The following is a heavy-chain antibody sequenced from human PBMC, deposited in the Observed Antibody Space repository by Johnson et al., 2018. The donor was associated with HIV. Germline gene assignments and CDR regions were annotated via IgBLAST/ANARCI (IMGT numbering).Heavy chain of an antibody. V-gene: IGHV3-66*01. D-gene: IGHD6-13*01. CDR2: IYSGGCT. Sequence: VQLVESGGGLVQPGGSLRLSCAASGFTVISNYMSWVRQAPGKGLEWVSVIYSGGCTYYADSVKGRFTTSRDNSQNTLYLQMNSLRAEDTAVYYCAKGSSSWPNDAFDIWGQGTMVTVSS. CDR1: GFTVISNY. CDR3: AKGSSSWPNDAFDI. J-gene: IGHJ3*02.